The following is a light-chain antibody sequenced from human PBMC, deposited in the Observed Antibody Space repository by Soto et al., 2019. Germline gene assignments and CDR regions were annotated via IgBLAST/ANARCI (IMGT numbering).Light chain of an antibody. CDR3: SSYTSSSTLYV. J-gene: IGLJ1*01. CDR1: RSDVGGYNY. V-gene: IGLV2-14*01. CDR2: DVS. Sequence: QSALTQPASVSGSPGQSITISCTGTRSDVGGYNYVSWYQQHPGKAPKLMIYDVSNRPSGVSNSFSGSKSGNTASLTISGLQAEDEADYYCSSYTSSSTLYVFGTGTKVTVL.